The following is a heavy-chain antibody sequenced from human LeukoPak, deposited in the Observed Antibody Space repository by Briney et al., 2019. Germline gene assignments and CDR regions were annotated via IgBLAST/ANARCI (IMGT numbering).Heavy chain of an antibody. V-gene: IGHV3-21*01. CDR1: GFTFSSYS. D-gene: IGHD6-13*01. J-gene: IGHJ6*03. CDR2: ISSSSSYI. CDR3: ARDTRQQLVLYYYYMDV. Sequence: PGGSLGLSCAASGFTFSSYSMNWVRQAPGKGLEWVSSISSSSSYIYYADSVKGRFTISRDNAKNSLYLQMNSLRAEDTAVYYCARDTRQQLVLYYYYMDVWGKGTTVTVSS.